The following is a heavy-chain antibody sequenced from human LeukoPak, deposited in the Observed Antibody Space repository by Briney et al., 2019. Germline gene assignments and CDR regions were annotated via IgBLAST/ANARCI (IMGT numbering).Heavy chain of an antibody. J-gene: IGHJ6*03. Sequence: PGGSLRLSCAASGFTFSSYTMNWVRQAPGKGLEWVSSISSSSGYIYYADSVKGRFTISRDNAKNSLYLQMNSLRAEDTAVYYCARVYYGSGSSSDYYYYYMDVWGKGTTVTVSS. CDR2: ISSSSGYI. CDR3: ARVYYGSGSSSDYYYYYMDV. V-gene: IGHV3-21*04. CDR1: GFTFSSYT. D-gene: IGHD3-10*01.